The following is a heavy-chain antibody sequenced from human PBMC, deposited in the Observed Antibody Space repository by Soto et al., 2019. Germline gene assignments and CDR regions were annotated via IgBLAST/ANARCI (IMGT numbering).Heavy chain of an antibody. V-gene: IGHV1-2*04. J-gene: IGHJ4*02. CDR3: ARWGPSIAVAGRESNAPFDY. CDR1: GYTFTGYY. Sequence: QVQLVQSGAEVKKPGASVKVSCKASGYTFTGYYMHWVRQAPGQGLEWMGWINPNSGGTNYAQKFQGWVTMTRDTSISTAYMELSRLRSDDTAVYYCARWGPSIAVAGRESNAPFDYWGQGTLVTVSS. D-gene: IGHD6-19*01. CDR2: INPNSGGT.